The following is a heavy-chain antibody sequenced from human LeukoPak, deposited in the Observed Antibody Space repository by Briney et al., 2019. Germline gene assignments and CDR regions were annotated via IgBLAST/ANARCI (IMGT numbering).Heavy chain of an antibody. J-gene: IGHJ3*02. Sequence: PSETLSLTCTVSGGSISSGGYYWSWIRQHPGKGLEWIGYIYYSGSTYYNPSLKSRVTISVDTSKNQFSLKLSSVTAADTAVYYCARAPPDTSDAFDIWGQGTMVTVSS. V-gene: IGHV4-31*03. CDR1: GGSISSGGYY. CDR3: ARAPPDTSDAFDI. CDR2: IYYSGST.